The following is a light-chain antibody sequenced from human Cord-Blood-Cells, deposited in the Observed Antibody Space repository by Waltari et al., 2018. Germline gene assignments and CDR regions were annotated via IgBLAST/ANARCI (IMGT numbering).Light chain of an antibody. V-gene: IGLV2-14*01. Sequence: QSALTQLAPVSGSPGQSITISCTGTSSDVGGYNYVSWYQQHPGKAPKLMIYDVSTRPSGVPNLFYGSKSANKAGLTISGLQAEDEADYYCSSYTSSSTRVFGGGTKLTIL. J-gene: IGLJ3*02. CDR1: SSDVGGYNY. CDR2: DVS. CDR3: SSYTSSSTRV.